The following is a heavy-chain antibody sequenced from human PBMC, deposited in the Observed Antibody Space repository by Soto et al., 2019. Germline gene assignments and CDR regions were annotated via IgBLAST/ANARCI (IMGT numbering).Heavy chain of an antibody. CDR1: GYTFTSYC. D-gene: IGHD3-10*01. Sequence: ASVEVSWKASGYTFTSYCISWVLQAPGQGLEWMGWISAYNGNTNYAQKLQGRVTMTTDTSTSTAYMELRSLRSDDTAVYYCATHLMVRGPRTFDIWGQGTMVTVSS. CDR2: ISAYNGNT. V-gene: IGHV1-18*01. CDR3: ATHLMVRGPRTFDI. J-gene: IGHJ3*02.